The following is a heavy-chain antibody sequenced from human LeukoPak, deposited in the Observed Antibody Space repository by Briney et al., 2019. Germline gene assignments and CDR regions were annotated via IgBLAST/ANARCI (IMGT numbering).Heavy chain of an antibody. CDR2: TYNTGNTDYT. CDR1: GGSISTYY. Sequence: SETLSLTCTVSGGSISTYYWSWIRQSPGKGLEWIGYTYNTGNTDYTDYNPTLKSRVTISADASKNQFSLRLSSVTAADTAEYYCARDRTHTYGYYFDYWGQGTLVTVSS. D-gene: IGHD5-18*01. V-gene: IGHV4-59*01. J-gene: IGHJ4*02. CDR3: ARDRTHTYGYYFDY.